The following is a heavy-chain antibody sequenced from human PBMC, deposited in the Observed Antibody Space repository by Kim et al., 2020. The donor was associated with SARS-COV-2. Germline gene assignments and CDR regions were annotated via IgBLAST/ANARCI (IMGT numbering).Heavy chain of an antibody. CDR1: GGSISSSNW. CDR2: IYHSGST. V-gene: IGHV4-4*02. J-gene: IGHJ4*02. Sequence: SETLSLTCAVSGGSISSSNWWSWVRQPPGKGLEWIGEIYHSGSTNYNPSLKSRVTISVDKSKNQFSLKLSSVTAADTAVYYCAGFYGSGSYSGVFDYWGQGTLVTVSS. CDR3: AGFYGSGSYSGVFDY. D-gene: IGHD3-10*01.